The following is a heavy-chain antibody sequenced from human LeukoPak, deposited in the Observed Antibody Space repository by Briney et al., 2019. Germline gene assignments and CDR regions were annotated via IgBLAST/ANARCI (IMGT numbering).Heavy chain of an antibody. CDR1: GGSISIYY. J-gene: IGHJ6*03. CDR2: IYYSGST. CDR3: ARAGIAAAYYYMDV. Sequence: SETLSLTCTVSGGSISIYYWSWIRQPPGKGLEWIGYIYYSGSTNYNPSLKSRVTISVDTSKNQFSLKLSSVTAADTAVYYRARAGIAAAYYYMDVWGRGTTVTVSS. D-gene: IGHD6-13*01. V-gene: IGHV4-59*01.